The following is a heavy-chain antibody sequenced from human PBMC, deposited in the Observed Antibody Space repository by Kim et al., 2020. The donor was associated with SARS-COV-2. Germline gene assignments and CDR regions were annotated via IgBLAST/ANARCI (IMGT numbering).Heavy chain of an antibody. Sequence: SETLSLTCTVSGGSIISSNYYWGWIRQPPGEGLEWIGIIYYSGSTYYNPSLKSRVTIYVDTSKNQFSLKLSSVTAADTAVYYPYYYDSSGSYRFDYWGQGTLVTVSS. D-gene: IGHD3-22*01. V-gene: IGHV4-39*01. CDR1: GGSIISSNYY. CDR2: IYYSGST. CDR3: YYYDSSGSYRFDY. J-gene: IGHJ4*02.